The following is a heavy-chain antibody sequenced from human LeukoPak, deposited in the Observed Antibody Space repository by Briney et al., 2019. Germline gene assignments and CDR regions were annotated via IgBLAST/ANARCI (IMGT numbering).Heavy chain of an antibody. J-gene: IGHJ4*02. Sequence: ASVKVSCKASGFTLINYYMHWVGQAPGQGLEWLGIINLSGGSTHYPQKFQDRVTMTRDTSTSTAYMELSSLRSEDTAVYYCARDLDYGEKSEDYWGQGTLVTVSS. CDR1: GFTLINYY. D-gene: IGHD4/OR15-4a*01. CDR2: INLSGGST. CDR3: ARDLDYGEKSEDY. V-gene: IGHV1-46*01.